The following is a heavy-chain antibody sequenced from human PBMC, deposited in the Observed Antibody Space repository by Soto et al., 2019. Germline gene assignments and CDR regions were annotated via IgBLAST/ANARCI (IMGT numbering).Heavy chain of an antibody. Sequence: ASVKVSCKASGYTFTSYYMHWVRQAPGQGLEWMGIINPSGGSTSYAQKFQGRVTMTRDTSTSTVYMELSSLRSEDTAMYYCARGRTNHYSQDAFDIWGQGTMVTVSS. CDR3: ARGRTNHYSQDAFDI. CDR1: GYTFTSYY. J-gene: IGHJ3*02. CDR2: INPSGGST. D-gene: IGHD2-15*01. V-gene: IGHV1-46*01.